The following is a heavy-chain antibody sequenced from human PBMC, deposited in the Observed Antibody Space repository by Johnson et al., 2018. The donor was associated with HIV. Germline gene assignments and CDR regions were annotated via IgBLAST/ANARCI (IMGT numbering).Heavy chain of an antibody. V-gene: IGHV3-66*01. CDR3: ARRFFPGITVALDAFDI. CDR2: IYTGGST. Sequence: VQLVESGGDLVQSGGSLRLSCTASGFTVSANYMSWVRQAPGKGLEWVSVIYTGGSTYYADSVKGRFTTSRDNAKNSLYLQMNSLRAEDTAVYYCARRFFPGITVALDAFDIWGQGTMVTVSS. CDR1: GFTVSANY. J-gene: IGHJ3*02. D-gene: IGHD6-19*01.